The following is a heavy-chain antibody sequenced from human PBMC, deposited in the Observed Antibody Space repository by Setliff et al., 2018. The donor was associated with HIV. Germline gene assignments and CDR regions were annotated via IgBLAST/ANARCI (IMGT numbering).Heavy chain of an antibody. J-gene: IGHJ4*02. Sequence: GGSLRLSCVVSGFDFASFLIHWVRQAPGKGLEWVASISRDNFVRFYADSVRGRFNVSRDNAQKSPFLQMNSLKADDTAFYYCAREAPIQGVTYGFPHFDYWGQGALVTVSS. CDR2: ISRDNFVR. V-gene: IGHV3-21*01. CDR3: AREAPIQGVTYGFPHFDY. D-gene: IGHD3-10*01. CDR1: GFDFASFL.